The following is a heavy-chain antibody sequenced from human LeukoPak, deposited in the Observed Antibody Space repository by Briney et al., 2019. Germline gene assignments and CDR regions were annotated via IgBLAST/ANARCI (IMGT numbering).Heavy chain of an antibody. CDR2: IYYSGST. V-gene: IGHV4-59*08. CDR3: ASPGFGESTDDY. CDR1: GGSISSYY. J-gene: IGHJ4*02. D-gene: IGHD3-10*01. Sequence: SETLSLTCTGSGGSISSYYWSWIRQPPGKGLEWIGYIYYSGSTNYNPSLKSRVTISVDTSKNQFSLKLSSVTAADTAVYYCASPGFGESTDDYWGQGTLVTVSS.